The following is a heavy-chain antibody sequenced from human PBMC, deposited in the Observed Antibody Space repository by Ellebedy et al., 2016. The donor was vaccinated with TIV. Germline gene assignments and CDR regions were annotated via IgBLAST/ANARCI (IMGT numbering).Heavy chain of an antibody. D-gene: IGHD2-21*02. J-gene: IGHJ1*01. Sequence: ASVKVSCKASGATFSAYGISWVRQAPGQGLKWMGGIIAIFRTTNYAQNFQGRVTITADESTSTAYMELSSLSSEDTAVYYCARSDSYRPDYFQHWGQGTLVTVSS. CDR1: GATFSAYG. CDR3: ARSDSYRPDYFQH. CDR2: IIAIFRTT. V-gene: IGHV1-69*13.